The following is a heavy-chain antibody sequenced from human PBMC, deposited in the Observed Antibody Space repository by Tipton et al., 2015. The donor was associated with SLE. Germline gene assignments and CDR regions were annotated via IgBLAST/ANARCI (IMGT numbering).Heavy chain of an antibody. D-gene: IGHD3-10*01. CDR3: ARQGIWFGELLPEYFQH. V-gene: IGHV5-51*01. Sequence: QLVQSGAEVKKPGESLKISCKGSGYSFTSYWIGWVRQMPGKGLEWMGIIYPGDSDTRYSPSFQGQVTISAAKSISTAYLQWSSLKASDTAMYYCARQGIWFGELLPEYFQHWGQGPLVTVSS. CDR2: IYPGDSDT. J-gene: IGHJ1*01. CDR1: GYSFTSYW.